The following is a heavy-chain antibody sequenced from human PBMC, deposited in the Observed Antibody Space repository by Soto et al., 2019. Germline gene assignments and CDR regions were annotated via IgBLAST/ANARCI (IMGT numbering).Heavy chain of an antibody. V-gene: IGHV3-33*01. Sequence: GGSLRLSCAASGFTFSSYGMHWFRQAPGKGLEWVAVIWYDGSNKYYADSVKGRFTISRDNSKNTLYLQMNSLRAEDTAVYYCARRNYDILTGEVRYYYYGMDVWGQGTTVTVSS. CDR2: IWYDGSNK. CDR1: GFTFSSYG. D-gene: IGHD3-9*01. CDR3: ARRNYDILTGEVRYYYYGMDV. J-gene: IGHJ6*02.